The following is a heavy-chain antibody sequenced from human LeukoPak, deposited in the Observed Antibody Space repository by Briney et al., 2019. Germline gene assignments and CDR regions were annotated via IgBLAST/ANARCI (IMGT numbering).Heavy chain of an antibody. J-gene: IGHJ4*02. D-gene: IGHD3-3*01. CDR1: GFTFSSYA. Sequence: GGSLRLSCAASGFTFSSYAMSWVRQAPGKGLEWVSAISGSGGSTYYADSVKGRFTISRDNSKNTLYLQMNSLRAEDTAVYYCAKDGGVATIPYYFDYWGQGTLVTVSS. V-gene: IGHV3-23*01. CDR2: ISGSGGST. CDR3: AKDGGVATIPYYFDY.